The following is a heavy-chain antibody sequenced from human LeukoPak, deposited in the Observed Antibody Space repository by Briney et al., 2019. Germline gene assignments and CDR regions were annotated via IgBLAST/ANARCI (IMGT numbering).Heavy chain of an antibody. CDR1: GFTFSGFW. Sequence: GGSLRLSCAASGFTFSGFWMNWVRQAPGKGLEWVANIKEDGSEKYYVDSVKGRFTISRDNAKNSLYLQMNSLRAEDTAVYYCARRCYDNFDYWGQGTLVTVSS. CDR3: ARRCYDNFDY. D-gene: IGHD3-22*01. V-gene: IGHV3-7*01. CDR2: IKEDGSEK. J-gene: IGHJ4*02.